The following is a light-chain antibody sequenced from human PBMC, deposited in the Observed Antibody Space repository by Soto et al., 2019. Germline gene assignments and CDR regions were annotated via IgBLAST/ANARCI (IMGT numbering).Light chain of an antibody. CDR1: LSISSW. CDR2: EAS. J-gene: IGKJ2*01. V-gene: IGKV1-5*03. CDR3: QQYDRFPYS. Sequence: DIQMTQSPSTLSASVGDTVSITCRASLSISSWLAWYQQKPGKAPKLLIYEASNLKSEVPSRFSGSGSGTDFTLTIIGLQPDDFATYYCQQYDRFPYSFGPGTRLDIK.